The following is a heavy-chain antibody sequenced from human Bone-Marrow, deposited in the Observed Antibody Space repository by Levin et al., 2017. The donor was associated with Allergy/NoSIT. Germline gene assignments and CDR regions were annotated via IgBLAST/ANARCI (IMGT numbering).Heavy chain of an antibody. V-gene: IGHV1-69*02. J-gene: IGHJ4*02. CDR3: ARVKGHSLFDY. CDR1: GGTFSSYT. CDR2: IIPILGIA. Sequence: SVKVSCKASGGTFSSYTISWVRQAPGQGLEWMGRIIPILGIANYAQKFQGRVTITADKSTSTAYMELSSLRSEDTAVYYCARVKGHSLFDYWGQGTLVTVSS. D-gene: IGHD2-15*01.